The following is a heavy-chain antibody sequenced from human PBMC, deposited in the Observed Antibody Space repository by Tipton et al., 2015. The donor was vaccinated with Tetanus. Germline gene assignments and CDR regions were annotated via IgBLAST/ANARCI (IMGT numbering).Heavy chain of an antibody. D-gene: IGHD3/OR15-3a*01. CDR3: ARGRGLGPHEYFEH. J-gene: IGHJ5*02. V-gene: IGHV1-18*01. CDR1: GYTFTHYG. CDR2: ISPFNENV. Sequence: QLVQSGAEVKKPGASVKVSCKASGYTFTHYGVNWVRQAPGQGLEWMGWISPFNENVNYAEKFKGRLTMTTDRSTATVYMDLRGLRSDDTAIYYCARGRGLGPHEYFEHWGQGTLVTVSS.